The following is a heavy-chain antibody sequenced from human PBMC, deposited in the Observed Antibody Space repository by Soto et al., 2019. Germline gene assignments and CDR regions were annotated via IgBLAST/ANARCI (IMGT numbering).Heavy chain of an antibody. D-gene: IGHD3-22*01. CDR2: INAGDDNT. J-gene: IGHJ4*02. CDR1: GYTFTNYV. V-gene: IGHV1-3*01. Sequence: ASVKVSCKASGYTFTNYVMHWVRQAPGQRLEWMGSINAGDDNTKYSQKFQGRVIITTDTSASTAYMELSSLRSEDTAVYYCARESGYPLDYWGQGTLVTVSS. CDR3: ARESGYPLDY.